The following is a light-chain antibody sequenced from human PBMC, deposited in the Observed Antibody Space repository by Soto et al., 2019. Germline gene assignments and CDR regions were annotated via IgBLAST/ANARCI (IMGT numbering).Light chain of an antibody. J-gene: IGLJ2*01. CDR1: SSDVGGYDY. CDR2: EVS. Sequence: QSVLTQPPSASGSPGQSATISCTGTSSDVGGYDYVSWYQQHPGKAPRLTIYEVSKRPSGVPDRFSGSKSGNTASLTVSGLQAEDEADYYCSSYGGSNNVVFGGGTKLTVL. V-gene: IGLV2-8*01. CDR3: SSYGGSNNVV.